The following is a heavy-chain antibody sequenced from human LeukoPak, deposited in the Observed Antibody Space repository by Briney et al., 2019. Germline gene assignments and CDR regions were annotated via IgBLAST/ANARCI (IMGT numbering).Heavy chain of an antibody. J-gene: IGHJ3*02. V-gene: IGHV1-46*01. D-gene: IGHD1-26*01. CDR1: GYTFTSYY. Sequence: GASVKVSCKASGYTFTSYYMHWVRQAPGQGLEWMGIINPSGGSTSYAQKFHGRGTMTRDTATSTVYMELSSLRSEDTPVYYCARVGHSADAFDIWGQGTMVTVSS. CDR2: INPSGGST. CDR3: ARVGHSADAFDI.